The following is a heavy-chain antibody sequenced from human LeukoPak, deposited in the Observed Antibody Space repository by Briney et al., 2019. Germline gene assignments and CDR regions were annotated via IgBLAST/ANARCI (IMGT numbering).Heavy chain of an antibody. CDR1: GFTFSNYV. D-gene: IGHD6-19*01. CDR3: AKARAPSGWFNSDY. J-gene: IGHJ4*02. CDR2: ISASGDST. Sequence: GGSLRLSCAASGFTFSNYVMNWVRQAPGKGLEWVSGISASGDSTYYADSVKGRFTISRDNSKNTLYLQMNSLRVEDTAAYYCAKARAPSGWFNSDYWGQGTLVTVSS. V-gene: IGHV3-23*01.